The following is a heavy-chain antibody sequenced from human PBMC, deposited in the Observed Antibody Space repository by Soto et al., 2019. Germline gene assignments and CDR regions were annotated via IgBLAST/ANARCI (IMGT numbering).Heavy chain of an antibody. Sequence: ASVKVSCKASGYTFTSYRISWGRQAPGQGLEWMGWISPYNGNTNYAQKFQGRVTMTRNTSISTDYMELSSLRSEDTAVYYCARRVAARPLYYYYYMDVWGKGTTVTVSS. CDR1: GYTFTSYR. D-gene: IGHD6-6*01. V-gene: IGHV1-18*01. J-gene: IGHJ6*03. CDR3: ARRVAARPLYYYYYMDV. CDR2: ISPYNGNT.